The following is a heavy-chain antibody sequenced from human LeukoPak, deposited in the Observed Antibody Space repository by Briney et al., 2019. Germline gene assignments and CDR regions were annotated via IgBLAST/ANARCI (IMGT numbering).Heavy chain of an antibody. V-gene: IGHV4-34*01. J-gene: IGHJ4*02. D-gene: IGHD5-18*01. CDR2: INHSGST. CDR3: ASSPTPYVDTAMVTDY. Sequence: PSETLSLTCAVYGGSLSGYYWSWIRQPPGKGLEWIGEINHSGSTNYNPSLKSRVTISVDTSKNQFSLKLSSVTAADTAVYYCASSPTPYVDTAMVTDYWGQGTLVTVSS. CDR1: GGSLSGYY.